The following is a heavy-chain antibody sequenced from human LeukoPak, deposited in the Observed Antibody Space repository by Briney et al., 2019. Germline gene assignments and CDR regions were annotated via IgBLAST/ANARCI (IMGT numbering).Heavy chain of an antibody. CDR1: GGSISSGGNY. J-gene: IGHJ4*02. Sequence: SQTLSLTCTVSGGSISSGGNYWSWIRQHPGKGLEWIGYIYYSGSTYYNPSLKSRVTISVDTSKNQFSLKLSSVTAADTAVYYCARDHLFCSGGNCYWTGFDYWGQGTLVTVSS. D-gene: IGHD2-15*01. V-gene: IGHV4-31*03. CDR2: IYYSGST. CDR3: ARDHLFCSGGNCYWTGFDY.